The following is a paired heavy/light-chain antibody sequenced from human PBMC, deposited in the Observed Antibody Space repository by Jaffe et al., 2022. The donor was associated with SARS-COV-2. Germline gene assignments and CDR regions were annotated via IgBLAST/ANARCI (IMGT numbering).Heavy chain of an antibody. J-gene: IGHJ4*02. CDR2: IKPDGSEK. CDR3: VAYRQLGF. CDR1: GFTFSSNW. Sequence: EVQLVESGGGLVQPGGSLRLSCAASGFTFSSNWMTWVRQVPGKGLEWVANIKPDGSEKYHVDSVKGRFTISRDNTKNSLYLQMNSLRAEDTAVYYCVAYRQLGFWGQGTLVTVSS. V-gene: IGHV3-7*03. D-gene: IGHD3-16*01.
Light chain of an antibody. CDR2: KVS. J-gene: IGKJ2*01. CDR1: QSLVYSDGNTY. Sequence: DVVMTQSPLSLPVTLGQPASISCRSSQSLVYSDGNTYLNWFQQRPGQSPRRLIYKVSNRDSGVPDRFSGSGSGTDFTLKISRVEAEDVGIYYCMQSAHRPYTFGQGTKLEIK. V-gene: IGKV2-30*01. CDR3: MQSAHRPYT.